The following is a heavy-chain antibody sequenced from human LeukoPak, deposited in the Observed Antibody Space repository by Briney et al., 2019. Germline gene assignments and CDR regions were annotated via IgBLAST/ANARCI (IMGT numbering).Heavy chain of an antibody. CDR2: IYHSGST. CDR3: AREDRGYSFDY. CDR1: GYSISGGYY. Sequence: PSETLSLTCTVSGYSISGGYYWGWIRQPPGKGLEWIGSIYHSGSTYYNPSLKSRVTISVDTSKNQFSLKLSSVTAADTAVYYCAREDRGYSFDYWGQGTLVTVSS. V-gene: IGHV4-38-2*02. D-gene: IGHD5-18*01. J-gene: IGHJ4*02.